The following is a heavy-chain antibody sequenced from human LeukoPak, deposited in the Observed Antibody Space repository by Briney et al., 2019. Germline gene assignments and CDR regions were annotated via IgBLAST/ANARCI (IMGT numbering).Heavy chain of an antibody. J-gene: IGHJ4*01. V-gene: IGHV3-48*04. Sequence: PGGSLRLSCEASGFPFSNYHMNWVRQAPGKGLECVSYITNSGTSTSYADSVKGRFTISRDNAKNSVYLQMSSLRVEDTAVYYCATDLGWNDFPPDYWGQGILVAVSS. CDR1: GFPFSNYH. CDR2: ITNSGTST. CDR3: ATDLGWNDFPPDY. D-gene: IGHD1-1*01.